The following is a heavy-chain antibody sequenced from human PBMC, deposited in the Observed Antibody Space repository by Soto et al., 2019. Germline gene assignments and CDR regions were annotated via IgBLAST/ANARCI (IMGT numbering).Heavy chain of an antibody. CDR2: IHHSGST. D-gene: IGHD3-16*01. V-gene: IGHV4-4*02. CDR3: AENGSYDLVN. J-gene: IGHJ4*02. Sequence: PSETLSLTCGVSGGSVSRDNWWSWVRQPPGKGLGWIGEIHHSGSTNYSPSLKSRVTMSVDKSRNQFSLKLTSVTAADTAVYYCAENGSYDLVNWGQGTRVTVSS. CDR1: GGSVSRDNW.